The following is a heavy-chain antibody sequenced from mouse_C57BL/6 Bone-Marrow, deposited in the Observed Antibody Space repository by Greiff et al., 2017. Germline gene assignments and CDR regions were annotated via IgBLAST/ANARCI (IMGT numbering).Heavy chain of an antibody. CDR2: IHLNSGSN. D-gene: IGHD2-5*01. Sequence: QVHVKQPGAELVKPGASVKLSCKASGYTFTSYWMHWVKQRPGQGLEWIGMIHLNSGSNNYNEKFKSKATMTVDKSYSTAYMKLISLTSEDSAVYYWARPPNCSNPYYYAMDYWGQGTSVTVSS. V-gene: IGHV1-64*01. CDR1: GYTFTSYW. J-gene: IGHJ4*01. CDR3: ARPPNCSNPYYYAMDY.